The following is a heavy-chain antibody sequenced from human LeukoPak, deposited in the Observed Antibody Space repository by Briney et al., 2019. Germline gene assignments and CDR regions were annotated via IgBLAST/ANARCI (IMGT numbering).Heavy chain of an antibody. CDR3: AELGIPMIGGV. V-gene: IGHV3-48*03. CDR2: ISSSGSTI. J-gene: IGHJ6*04. CDR1: AFTFSSFE. D-gene: IGHD3-10*02. Sequence: QPGGSLRLSCAASAFTFSSFEMNWVRQAPGQGWEGVSYISSSGSTIDYADSVKGRFTISRDNAKNSLYLQMNSVRAEDTAVYYCAELGIPMIGGVWGKGTTVTVSS.